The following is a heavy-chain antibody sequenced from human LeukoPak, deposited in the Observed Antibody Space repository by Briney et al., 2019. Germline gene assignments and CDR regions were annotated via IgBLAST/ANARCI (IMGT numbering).Heavy chain of an antibody. V-gene: IGHV3-15*01. CDR1: GFTFSSAW. D-gene: IGHD3-10*01. J-gene: IGHJ4*02. Sequence: KSGGSLRLSCAASGFTFSSAWMSWVRQSPGKGLEWLGHAKITAAGGATDYAAPVKGRFIISRDNSQNMVYLLMNSLKTEDTAVYYCAADLPGYGSGELDYWGQGTLVTVSS. CDR3: AADLPGYGSGELDY. CDR2: AKITAAGGAT.